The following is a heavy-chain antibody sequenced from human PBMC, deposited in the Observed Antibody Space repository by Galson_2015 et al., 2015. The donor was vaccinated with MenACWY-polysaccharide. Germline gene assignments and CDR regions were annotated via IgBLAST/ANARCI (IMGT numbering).Heavy chain of an antibody. Sequence: QSGAEVKKPGASVQVSCKASGYTFPSYDINWVRQATGQGLEWMGWMNPNSGNTGYAQKFQGRVTMTRNTSISTAYMELSSLRSEDTAVYYCARAGKGDSRLDYYYYGMDVWGQGTTVTVSS. V-gene: IGHV1-8*01. D-gene: IGHD2-21*02. CDR2: MNPNSGNT. CDR1: GYTFPSYD. CDR3: ARAGKGDSRLDYYYYGMDV. J-gene: IGHJ6*02.